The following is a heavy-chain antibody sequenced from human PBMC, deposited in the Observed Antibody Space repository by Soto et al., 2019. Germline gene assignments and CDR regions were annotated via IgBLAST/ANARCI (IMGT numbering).Heavy chain of an antibody. D-gene: IGHD3-3*01. Sequence: QAPGKGLEWVAVISYDGSNKYYADSVKGRFTISRDNSKNTLYLQMNSLRAEDTAVYYCARDQVITIFGVVIIRYYGMDVWGQGTTVTVSS. J-gene: IGHJ6*02. V-gene: IGHV3-30-3*01. CDR2: ISYDGSNK. CDR3: ARDQVITIFGVVIIRYYGMDV.